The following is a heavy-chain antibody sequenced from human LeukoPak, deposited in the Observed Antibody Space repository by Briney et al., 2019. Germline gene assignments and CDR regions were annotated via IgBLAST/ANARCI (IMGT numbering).Heavy chain of an antibody. V-gene: IGHV3-53*01. Sequence: PGGSLRLSCAASGFTFSSYAMSWVRQAPGKGLEWVSVIYSGGSTYNADSVKGRFTISRDNSKNTLYLQMNSLRAEDTAVYYCARASSSWQPLDPWGQGTLVTVSS. CDR2: IYSGGST. J-gene: IGHJ5*02. CDR3: ARASSSWQPLDP. CDR1: GFTFSSYA. D-gene: IGHD6-13*01.